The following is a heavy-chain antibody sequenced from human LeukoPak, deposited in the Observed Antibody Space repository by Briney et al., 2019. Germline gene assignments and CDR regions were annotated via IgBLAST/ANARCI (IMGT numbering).Heavy chain of an antibody. D-gene: IGHD5-24*01. CDR2: VYTSGST. Sequence: PSETLSLTCTVSGHSFSGYHGSWIRQPAGKGLEWIGRVYTSGSTHYNPSRKSRITMSVDTSKNQFSLKLSSVTAADTAAYYCARDISRGGYNVYWGQGTLVTVSS. CDR3: ARDISRGGYNVY. J-gene: IGHJ4*02. V-gene: IGHV4-4*07. CDR1: GHSFSGYH.